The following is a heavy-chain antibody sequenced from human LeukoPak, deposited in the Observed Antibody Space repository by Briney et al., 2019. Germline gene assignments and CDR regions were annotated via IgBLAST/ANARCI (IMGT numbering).Heavy chain of an antibody. Sequence: PSETLSPTCAVYGGSFSSYYWGWIRQPPGKGLEWIGSIFYSGSTYYNPSLKSRVTISVDTSKNQFSLRLTSVTAADTSVYYCARRAWFGESGFDYWGQGTLVTVSS. CDR1: GGSFSSYY. D-gene: IGHD3-10*01. J-gene: IGHJ4*02. CDR2: IFYSGST. V-gene: IGHV4-39*01. CDR3: ARRAWFGESGFDY.